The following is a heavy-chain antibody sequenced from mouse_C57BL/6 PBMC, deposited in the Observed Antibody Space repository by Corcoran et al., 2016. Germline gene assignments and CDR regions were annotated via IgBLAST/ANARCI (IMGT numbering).Heavy chain of an antibody. J-gene: IGHJ1*03. V-gene: IGHV9-3*01. CDR2: INTYSGVP. CDR1: GYTFTTYG. D-gene: IGHD1-1*01. Sequence: QIQLVQSGPELKKPGETVKISCKASGYTFTTYGMSWVKQAPGKGLKWMGWINTYSGVPTYADDFKGRFAFSLETSASTAYLQINNLKNEDTATYFCAREGTTVVEFGYFDVWGTGTTVTVSS. CDR3: AREGTTVVEFGYFDV.